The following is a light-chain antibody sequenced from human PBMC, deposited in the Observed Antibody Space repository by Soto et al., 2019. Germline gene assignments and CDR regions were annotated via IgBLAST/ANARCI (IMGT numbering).Light chain of an antibody. V-gene: IGKV1D-12*01. CDR2: AAS. CDR1: QDISGW. CDR3: QQANSFPWT. Sequence: DIQMTQSPSSVSASVGDRVTITCRASQDISGWLAWFQQKPGKAPNLLIYAASILQSGVPSRFSGSGSGTDFTLTITYLQPEDFATYYCQQANSFPWTFGQATKVEL. J-gene: IGKJ1*01.